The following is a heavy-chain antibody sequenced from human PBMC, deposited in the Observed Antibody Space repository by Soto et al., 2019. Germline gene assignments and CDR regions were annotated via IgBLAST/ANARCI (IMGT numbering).Heavy chain of an antibody. CDR2: IDPSDSYT. CDR1: GYSFTSYW. D-gene: IGHD1-26*01. CDR3: ARHSSGAYYFYGMDV. Sequence: SLKISCKGSGYSFTSYWISWVRQMPGKGLEWMGRIDPSDSYTNYSPSFQGHVTISADKSISTAYLQWSSLKASDTAMYYCARHSSGAYYFYGMDVGGQGTTVAVS. J-gene: IGHJ6*02. V-gene: IGHV5-10-1*01.